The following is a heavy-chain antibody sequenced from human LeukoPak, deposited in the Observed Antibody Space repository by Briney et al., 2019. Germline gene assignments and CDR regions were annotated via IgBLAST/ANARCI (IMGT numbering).Heavy chain of an antibody. CDR1: GFTFSSYE. V-gene: IGHV3-48*03. J-gene: IGHJ3*02. CDR2: ISSSGATR. Sequence: GGSLRLSCAASGFTFSSYEMNWVRRAPGKGLEWVSYISSSGATRYYADSVKGRFTMSRDNAKNSLYLQMNSLRAEDTAVYYCARVAYGAQAFDIWGQGTMVTVSS. CDR3: ARVAYGAQAFDI. D-gene: IGHD4-17*01.